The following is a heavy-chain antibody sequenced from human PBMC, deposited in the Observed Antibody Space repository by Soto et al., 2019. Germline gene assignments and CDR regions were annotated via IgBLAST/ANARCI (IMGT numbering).Heavy chain of an antibody. D-gene: IGHD3-10*01. Sequence: SETLSLTCTVSGGSISNSYWSWIRQSPGKGLDWIGYIYSNGNTNYNPSLKSRLTISIDPSKNQFSLKLSSLSAADTALYYCARHSPPFFYGSGPWDVWGQGTTVTVSS. J-gene: IGHJ6*02. CDR3: ARHSPPFFYGSGPWDV. V-gene: IGHV4-59*08. CDR2: IYSNGNT. CDR1: GGSISNSY.